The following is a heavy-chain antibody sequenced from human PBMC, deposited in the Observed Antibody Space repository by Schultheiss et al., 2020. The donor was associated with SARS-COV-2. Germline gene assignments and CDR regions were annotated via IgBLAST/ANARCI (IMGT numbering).Heavy chain of an antibody. V-gene: IGHV4-39*07. CDR3: ARDRLGVIDY. J-gene: IGHJ4*02. Sequence: SETLSLTCTVSGGSISSSSYYWGWIRQPPGKGLEWIGSIYHSGSTNYNPSLKSRVTISVDTSKNQFSLKLSSVTAADTAVYYCARDRLGVIDYWGQGTLVTVSS. CDR1: GGSISSSSYY. CDR2: IYHSGST.